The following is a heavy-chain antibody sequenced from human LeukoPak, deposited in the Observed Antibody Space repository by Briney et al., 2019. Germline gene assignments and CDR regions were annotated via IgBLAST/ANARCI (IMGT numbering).Heavy chain of an antibody. CDR3: ARDGGYHSSGPFDY. J-gene: IGHJ4*02. D-gene: IGHD3-22*01. CDR2: IWYDGSEE. V-gene: IGHV3-33*01. Sequence: GGSLRLSCSASGFTFSSHGMHWVRQAPGKGLEWVSIIWYDGSEEYYADAVKSRFTISRENSKNTLYLQMNSLRAEDTAVYYCARDGGYHSSGPFDYWGQGTLVTVSS. CDR1: GFTFSSHG.